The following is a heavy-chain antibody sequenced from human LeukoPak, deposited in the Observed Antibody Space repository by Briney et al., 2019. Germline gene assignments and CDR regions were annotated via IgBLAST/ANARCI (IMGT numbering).Heavy chain of an antibody. CDR1: GFTFSSYA. V-gene: IGHV3-23*01. CDR3: AKDRLPVAGTPVGFDY. CDR2: TSGSGGST. J-gene: IGHJ4*02. Sequence: PEGSLRLSCAPSGFTFSSYAMSWVRQAPGKGLEWVSGTSGSGGSTYYADSVKGRFTISRDNSKNTLYLQMNSLRAEDTAVYYCAKDRLPVAGTPVGFDYWGQGTLVTVSS. D-gene: IGHD6-19*01.